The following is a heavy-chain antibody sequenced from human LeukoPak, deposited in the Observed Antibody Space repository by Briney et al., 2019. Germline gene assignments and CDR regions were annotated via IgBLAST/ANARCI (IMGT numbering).Heavy chain of an antibody. CDR1: GFTFDDYA. CDR3: AKVTYDSSGYPRPLPSGYFDY. J-gene: IGHJ4*02. D-gene: IGHD3-22*01. CDR2: ISWNSGSI. Sequence: SGGSLRLSCAASGFTFDDYAMHWVRRAPGKGLEWVSGISWNSGSIGYADSVKGRFTISRDNAKNSLYLQMNSLRAEDTALYYCAKVTYDSSGYPRPLPSGYFDYWGQGTLVTVSS. V-gene: IGHV3-9*01.